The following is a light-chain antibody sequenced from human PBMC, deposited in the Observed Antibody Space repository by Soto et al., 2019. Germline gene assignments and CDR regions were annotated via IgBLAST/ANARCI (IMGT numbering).Light chain of an antibody. J-gene: IGKJ4*01. Sequence: DIVMTQSPDSLAVSLGERATINCKSSQSVLSSSNNINYLAWYQHKSGQPPKLLIYGASTRESGVPDRISGSGSGTDFTLTISSLQAEDVAVYSCQQYYSSPITFGGGTKVEIK. CDR3: QQYYSSPIT. V-gene: IGKV4-1*01. CDR2: GAS. CDR1: QSVLSSSNNINY.